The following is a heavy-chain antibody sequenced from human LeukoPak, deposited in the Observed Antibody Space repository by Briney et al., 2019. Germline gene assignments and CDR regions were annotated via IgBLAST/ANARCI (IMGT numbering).Heavy chain of an antibody. D-gene: IGHD1-26*01. J-gene: IGHJ4*01. CDR1: GFTFNTSD. Sequence: GGSLRLSCEVSGFTFNTSDMNWVRQTPGKGLDWVSYISSSGAKMFYAESVRGRFTISRDNGKNSVYLQMNSLRPDDTAVYYCASMGGNLSRWGHGTLVTVSS. V-gene: IGHV3-48*03. CDR2: ISSSGAKM. CDR3: ASMGGNLSR.